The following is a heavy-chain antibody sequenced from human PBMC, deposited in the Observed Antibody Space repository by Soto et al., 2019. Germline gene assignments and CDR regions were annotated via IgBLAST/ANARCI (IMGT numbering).Heavy chain of an antibody. CDR2: INHSGST. Sequence: SETLSLTCAVYGGSFSGYYWSWIRQPPGKGLEWIGEINHSGSTNYNPSLKSRVTISVDTSKNQFSLKRSSVTAADTAVYYCARLGRVTIVGVVIPDAFDIWGQGTMVTVSS. D-gene: IGHD3-3*01. CDR3: ARLGRVTIVGVVIPDAFDI. J-gene: IGHJ3*02. V-gene: IGHV4-34*01. CDR1: GGSFSGYY.